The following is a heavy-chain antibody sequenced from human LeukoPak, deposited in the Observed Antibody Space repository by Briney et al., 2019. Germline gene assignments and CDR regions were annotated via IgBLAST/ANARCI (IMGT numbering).Heavy chain of an antibody. D-gene: IGHD1-26*01. V-gene: IGHV3-21*01. J-gene: IGHJ3*02. CDR2: ISSTSSYI. Sequence: ETLSLTCAVSGGSISSSNWWSWVRQAPGKGLEWVSSISSTSSYIYYADSVKGRFTISRDNAKNSLYLQMNSLRAEDTAVFYCARASIVGTTHAFDIWGQGTMVTVSS. CDR1: GGSISSSN. CDR3: ARASIVGTTHAFDI.